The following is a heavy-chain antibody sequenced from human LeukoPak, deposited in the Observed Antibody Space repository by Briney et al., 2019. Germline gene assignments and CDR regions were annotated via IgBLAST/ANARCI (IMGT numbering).Heavy chain of an antibody. CDR3: VTEGGSSGRHYFDY. CDR2: INQGGDDK. V-gene: IGHV3-7*01. Sequence: PGGSLRLSCAASGFTFSNAWMNWVRQAPGKGLEWVASINQGGDDKIYVDSVKGRFTISRDNTKNSLYLQINNLRAEDTAMYYCVTEGGSSGRHYFDYWGQGTLVTVSS. CDR1: GFTFSNAW. J-gene: IGHJ4*02. D-gene: IGHD6-19*01.